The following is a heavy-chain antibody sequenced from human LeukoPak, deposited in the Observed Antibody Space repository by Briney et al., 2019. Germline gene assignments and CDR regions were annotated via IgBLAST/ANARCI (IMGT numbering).Heavy chain of an antibody. V-gene: IGHV4-39*01. CDR1: GGSISSSSYY. D-gene: IGHD1-7*01. CDR3: ARHRPPKRDNWNSGVFDY. CDR2: IYYSGST. Sequence: SETLSLTCTVSGGSISSSSYYWGWIRQPPGKGLEWIGSIYYSGSTYYNPSLKSRVTISVDTSKNQFSLKLSSVTAADTAVYYCARHRPPKRDNWNSGVFDYWGQGTLVTVSS. J-gene: IGHJ4*02.